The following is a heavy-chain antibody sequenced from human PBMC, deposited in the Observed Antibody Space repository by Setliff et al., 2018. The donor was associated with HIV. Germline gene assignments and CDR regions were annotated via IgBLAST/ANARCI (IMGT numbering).Heavy chain of an antibody. D-gene: IGHD3-16*01. CDR3: ARDDFLYDYDYMDA. Sequence: ETLSLSCSASGITFTNAWMTWVRQAPGKGLEWVGRIKSKASRGTTDYAAPVKGRFTISRDDTQNTLFLQMNSLKTEDSAVYYCARDDFLYDYDYMDAWGKGTTVTVS. CDR2: IKSKASRGTT. J-gene: IGHJ6*03. V-gene: IGHV3-15*01. CDR1: GITFTNAW.